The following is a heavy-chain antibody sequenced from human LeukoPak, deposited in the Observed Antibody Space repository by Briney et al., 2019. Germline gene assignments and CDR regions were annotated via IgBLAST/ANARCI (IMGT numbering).Heavy chain of an antibody. J-gene: IGHJ4*02. CDR3: AKSLRFEDYTNLPFDF. D-gene: IGHD3-10*01. V-gene: IGHV3-23*01. CDR1: GFTFSNYA. Sequence: PGGSLRLSCAASGFTFSNYAMNWVRQAPGKGLEWVSAISGSRGTTYYTDSVKGRFSISRDNSRNTLYLQMNSLRADDTALYYCAKSLRFEDYTNLPFDFWGQGTLVTVSS. CDR2: ISGSRGTT.